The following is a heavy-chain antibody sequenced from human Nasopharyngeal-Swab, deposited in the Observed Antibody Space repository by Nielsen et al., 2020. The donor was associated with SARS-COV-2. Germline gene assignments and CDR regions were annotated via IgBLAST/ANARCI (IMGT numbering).Heavy chain of an antibody. CDR3: ARDLELLTNYYALDY. J-gene: IGHJ4*02. Sequence: GESPKISCEASGFIFNTYGMNWVRQAPGKGLEWISYISDDNTIFYADSVKGRFTISRDNAKNSLDLQMNSLRDEDTAVYYCARDLELLTNYYALDYWGQGTLVTVSS. CDR2: ISDDNTI. D-gene: IGHD3-9*01. CDR1: GFIFNTYG. V-gene: IGHV3-48*02.